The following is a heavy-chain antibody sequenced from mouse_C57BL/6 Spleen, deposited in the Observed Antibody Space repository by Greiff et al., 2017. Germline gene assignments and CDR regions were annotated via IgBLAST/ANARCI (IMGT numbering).Heavy chain of an antibody. Sequence: QVQLQQPGAELVKPGASVKLSCKASGYTFTSYWMQWVKQRPGQGLEWIGEIDPSDIYTNYNQKFKGKATLTVDTSSSTAYMQLSSLTSEDSAVYYCARQNEGFLDYWGQGTTLTVSS. J-gene: IGHJ2*01. CDR1: GYTFTSYW. CDR3: ARQNEGFLDY. V-gene: IGHV1-50*01. CDR2: IDPSDIYT.